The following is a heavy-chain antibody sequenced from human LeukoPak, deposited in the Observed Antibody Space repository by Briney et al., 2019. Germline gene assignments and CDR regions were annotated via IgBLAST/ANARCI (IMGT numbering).Heavy chain of an antibody. V-gene: IGHV3-66*02. CDR1: GFTVSSNY. Sequence: PGGSLRLSCAASGFTVSSNYMSWVRQAPGKGLEWVSVIYSGGSTYYADSVKGRFTISRDNSKNTLYLQMNSLRAEDTAVYYCAREQPTQLYYYYYYYMDAWGKGTTVTVSS. CDR3: AREQPTQLYYYYYYYMDA. J-gene: IGHJ6*03. CDR2: IYSGGST. D-gene: IGHD1/OR15-1a*01.